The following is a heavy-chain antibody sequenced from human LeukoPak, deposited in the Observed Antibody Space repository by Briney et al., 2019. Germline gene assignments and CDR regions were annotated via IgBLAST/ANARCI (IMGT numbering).Heavy chain of an antibody. CDR3: AKDGGRGYNYGLYYFDY. Sequence: ASVKVSCKASGFTFTGYYMHWVRPAPGQEGEWVGLVNPNSGDTHNAQRFQGRVPMTRDTSISKAYMELRRLRYDATAVYYCAKDGGRGYNYGLYYFDYWGQGTLVTVSS. V-gene: IGHV1-2*02. CDR2: VNPNSGDT. J-gene: IGHJ4*02. CDR1: GFTFTGYY. D-gene: IGHD5-18*01.